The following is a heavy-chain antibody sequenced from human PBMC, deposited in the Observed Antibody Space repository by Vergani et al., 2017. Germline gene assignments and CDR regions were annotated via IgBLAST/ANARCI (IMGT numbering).Heavy chain of an antibody. CDR3: FYDFWAGYDSGDV. CDR2: IYYSGTT. V-gene: IGHV4-31*03. Sequence: QVQLQESGPGLVKASQTLSLTCSVSGAYVGSGGYYWTWVRQRPGMGLDWIGYIYYSGTTYYNPSLESRLTISLDTSKNHLSLKLTSVTAADTAVYYCFYDFWAGYDSGDVWGKGTTVTVSS. D-gene: IGHD3/OR15-3a*01. CDR1: GAYVGSGGYY. J-gene: IGHJ6*04.